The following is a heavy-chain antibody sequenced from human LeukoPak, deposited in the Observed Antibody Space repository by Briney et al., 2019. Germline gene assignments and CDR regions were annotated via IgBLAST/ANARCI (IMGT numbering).Heavy chain of an antibody. D-gene: IGHD2-2*01. CDR3: AREGDIVVVPAASRPHY. CDR2: ISAYNGNT. V-gene: IGHV1-18*01. Sequence: ASVKVSCKASGYTFTSYGISWVRQAPGQGLEWMGWISAYNGNTNYAQKLQGRVTMTTDTSTSTAYMELRSLRSDDTAVYYCAREGDIVVVPAASRPHYWGQGTLVTVSS. CDR1: GYTFTSYG. J-gene: IGHJ4*02.